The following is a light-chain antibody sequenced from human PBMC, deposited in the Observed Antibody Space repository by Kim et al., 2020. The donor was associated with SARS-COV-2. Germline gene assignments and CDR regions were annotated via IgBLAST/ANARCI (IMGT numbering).Light chain of an antibody. Sequence: DIVLTQFPATLSLSPGERATLSCRASQSVSTYFAWYQHKPGQAPSLLIHDASNRATGIPPRFSGSGSGTDFTLTISSLEPEDFAIYYCQQRSNWPPTFGGGTKLEI. CDR2: DAS. J-gene: IGKJ4*01. CDR3: QQRSNWPPT. CDR1: QSVSTY. V-gene: IGKV3-11*01.